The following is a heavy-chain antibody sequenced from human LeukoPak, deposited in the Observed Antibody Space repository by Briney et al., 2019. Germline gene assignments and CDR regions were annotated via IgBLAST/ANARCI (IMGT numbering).Heavy chain of an antibody. CDR3: AKMKYPWLVRIYFDY. Sequence: GGSLRLSCAASGFTFSSYAMSWVRQAPGKGLEWVSSISGSGGSTYYADSVKGRFTLSRDNSKNTLYLQMNSVSAEDSAVYYCAKMKYPWLVRIYFDYWGQGTLVTVSS. CDR1: GFTFSSYA. D-gene: IGHD6-19*01. CDR2: ISGSGGST. J-gene: IGHJ4*02. V-gene: IGHV3-23*01.